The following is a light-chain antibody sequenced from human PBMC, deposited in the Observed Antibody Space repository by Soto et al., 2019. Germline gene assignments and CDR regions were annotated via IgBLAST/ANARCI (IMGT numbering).Light chain of an antibody. Sequence: EIVMTQSPATLSVSPWERVTLSCRASQSLTRNLAWYQHKPGQSPRLLIYGASSRATGIPDRFSGSGSGTDFTLTISRLEPEDFAVYYCQQYGSSTWTFGQGTKVDIK. CDR3: QQYGSSTWT. CDR2: GAS. CDR1: QSLTRN. V-gene: IGKV3-20*01. J-gene: IGKJ1*01.